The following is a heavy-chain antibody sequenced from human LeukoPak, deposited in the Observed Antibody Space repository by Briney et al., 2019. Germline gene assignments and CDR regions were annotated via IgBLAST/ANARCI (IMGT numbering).Heavy chain of an antibody. Sequence: GGSLRLSCAASGFTLSSYSMNWVRQAPGKGLEWISYISSRSDIIYYADSVKGRFTISRDNAKNSLYLQLNSVRDEDTAVYYCARWQGDYWGQGTLVTVSS. CDR2: ISSRSDII. V-gene: IGHV3-48*02. CDR1: GFTLSSYS. J-gene: IGHJ4*02. CDR3: ARWQGDY.